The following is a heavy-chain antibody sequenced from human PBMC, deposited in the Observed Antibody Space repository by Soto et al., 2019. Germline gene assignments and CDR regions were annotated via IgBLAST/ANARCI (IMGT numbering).Heavy chain of an antibody. V-gene: IGHV3-9*01. D-gene: IGHD1-26*01. J-gene: IGHJ4*02. CDR3: AKEKVGAINY. CDR1: GFTFDDYA. Sequence: EVQLVESGGGFVQPGESLRLSCAASGFTFDDYAMHWVRQAPGKGLEWVSGISWNSGKIGYADSVKGRFTISRDNANNFLYLQMNSLRPEDTALYYCAKEKVGAINYWGQGILVTVSS. CDR2: ISWNSGKI.